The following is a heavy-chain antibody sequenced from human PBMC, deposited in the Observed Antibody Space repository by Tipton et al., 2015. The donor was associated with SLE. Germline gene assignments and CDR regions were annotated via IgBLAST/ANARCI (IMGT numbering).Heavy chain of an antibody. Sequence: SLRLSCAASGFDFSSYSMHWVRQTPGKGLEYVSAISNNGGNPYYANSVKGRFTISRDDSKNMLYLQMGSLRDEDMGAYYCARRATTNSYDYWSRGTLATVSS. J-gene: IGHJ4*02. V-gene: IGHV3-64*01. CDR3: ARRATTNSYDY. CDR2: ISNNGGNP. D-gene: IGHD1-26*01. CDR1: GFDFSSYS.